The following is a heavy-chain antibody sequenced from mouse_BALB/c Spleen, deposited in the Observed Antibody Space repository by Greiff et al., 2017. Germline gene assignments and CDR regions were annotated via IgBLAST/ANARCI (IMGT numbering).Heavy chain of an antibody. Sequence: QVHVKQSGAELAKPGASVKMSCKASGYTFTSYWMHWVKQRPGQGLEWIGYINPSTGYTEYNQKFKDKATLTADKSSSTAYMQLSSLTSEDSAVYYCARFGSKYFDVWGAGTTVTVSS. CDR2: INPSTGYT. CDR1: GYTFTSYW. CDR3: ARFGSKYFDV. V-gene: IGHV1-7*01. J-gene: IGHJ1*01.